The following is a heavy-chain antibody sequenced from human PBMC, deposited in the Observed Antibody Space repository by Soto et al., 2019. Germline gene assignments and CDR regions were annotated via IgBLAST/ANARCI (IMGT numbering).Heavy chain of an antibody. J-gene: IGHJ6*03. CDR1: GGSISSGGYY. CDR2: IYYSGST. D-gene: IGHD2-15*01. CDR3: ARALGYCSGGSCYPGGYYYMDV. V-gene: IGHV4-31*03. Sequence: QVQLQESGPGLVKPSQTLSLTCTVSGGSISSGGYYWSWIRQHPGKGLEWIGYIYYSGSTYYNPSLQSRVTISVDTSKNQFSLKLSSVTAADTAVYYCARALGYCSGGSCYPGGYYYMDVWGKGTTVTVSS.